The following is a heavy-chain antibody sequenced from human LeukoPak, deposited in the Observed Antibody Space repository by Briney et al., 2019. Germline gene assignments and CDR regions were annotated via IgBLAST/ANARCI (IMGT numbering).Heavy chain of an antibody. CDR2: TKPDGSAE. Sequence: PGGSLRLSCAASGFSFRNYWMGWVRQAPGKGLEWVANTKPDGSAEYYADSVRGRFSNSRDNANNLLYLQMNSLRAEDTAVYYCARDGGLHTNFDYWGQGTLVTVSS. CDR3: ARDGGLHTNFDY. V-gene: IGHV3-7*01. CDR1: GFSFRNYW. D-gene: IGHD2-15*01. J-gene: IGHJ4*02.